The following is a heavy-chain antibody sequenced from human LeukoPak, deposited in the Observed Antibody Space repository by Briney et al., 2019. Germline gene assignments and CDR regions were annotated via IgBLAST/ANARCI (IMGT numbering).Heavy chain of an antibody. Sequence: GGSLRLSCAATGFTFSRYWMAWVRQAPGKGLEWVANIRGDAGDKGYADSAKGRFTISRDNGKNSLYLQMNSLTDEDTAVYYCARDVAGALDFWGQGTLLIVSS. CDR2: IRGDAGDK. D-gene: IGHD6-19*01. CDR3: ARDVAGALDF. J-gene: IGHJ4*02. V-gene: IGHV3-7*01. CDR1: GFTFSRYW.